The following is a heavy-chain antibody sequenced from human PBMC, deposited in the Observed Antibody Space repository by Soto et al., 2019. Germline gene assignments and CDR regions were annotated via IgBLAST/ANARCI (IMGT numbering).Heavy chain of an antibody. D-gene: IGHD1-26*01. V-gene: IGHV1-24*01. J-gene: IGHJ4*02. CDR1: GYTLTELS. CDR3: ATLNSVYYFDY. CDR2: CDPEDGET. Sequence: GASVKVSCKVSGYTLTELSMHWVRQAPGKGLEWMGGCDPEDGETFYAQKIQGRVTMTEDKSTDTAYMELSSLRSEDTAVYYCATLNSVYYFDYWGQGTLVTVSS.